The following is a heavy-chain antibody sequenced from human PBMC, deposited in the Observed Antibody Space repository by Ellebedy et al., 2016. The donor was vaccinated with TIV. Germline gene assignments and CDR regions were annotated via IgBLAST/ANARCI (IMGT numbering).Heavy chain of an antibody. Sequence: GGSLRLXCKASGYNFNSNWIGWVRQMPGKGLEYMGIIFPANSDIRYSPSFQGQVTISVDKSTSTAYLQWSRLEATDTAIYYCARHQRVSVKYDVLEMWGQGTKVTVSS. CDR2: IFPANSDI. J-gene: IGHJ3*02. CDR3: ARHQRVSVKYDVLEM. V-gene: IGHV5-51*01. CDR1: GYNFNSNW. D-gene: IGHD6-13*01.